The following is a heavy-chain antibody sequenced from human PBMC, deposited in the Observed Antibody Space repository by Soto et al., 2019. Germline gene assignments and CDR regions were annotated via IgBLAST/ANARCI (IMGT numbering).Heavy chain of an antibody. V-gene: IGHV4-31*03. CDR1: GGFISRGGYS. J-gene: IGHJ4*02. CDR3: ARCRDAFGFDS. D-gene: IGHD2-2*01. Sequence: QVQLQESGPGLVEPSQTLSLTCSVSGGFISRGGYSWSWIRQFPGKGLEWIGYIHYRGSTYYNPSLKSRGSISVDMSKNQLSLNLTSVTAADTAVYYCARCRDAFGFDSWGQGTLVTVSS. CDR2: IHYRGST.